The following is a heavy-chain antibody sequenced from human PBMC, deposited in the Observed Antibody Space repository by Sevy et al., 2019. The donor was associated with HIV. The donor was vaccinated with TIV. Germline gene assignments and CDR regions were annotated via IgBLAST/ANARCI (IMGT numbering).Heavy chain of an antibody. CDR2: INWNGGST. J-gene: IGHJ3*02. V-gene: IGHV3-20*01. D-gene: IGHD3-3*01. Sequence: GGSLRLSCAASGFTFDDYGMSWVRQAPGKGLEWVSGINWNGGSTGYADSVKGRFTISRDNAKNSLYLQMNSLRAEDTALDHCAGGPLRFLEWSKLGGAFDIWGQGTMVTVSS. CDR1: GFTFDDYG. CDR3: AGGPLRFLEWSKLGGAFDI.